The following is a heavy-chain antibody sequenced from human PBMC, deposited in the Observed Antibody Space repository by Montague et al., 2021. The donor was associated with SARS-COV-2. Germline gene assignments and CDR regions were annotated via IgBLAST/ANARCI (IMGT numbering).Heavy chain of an antibody. Sequence: SLRPSCAASGSTFDDYGMSWVRQGPGKGLEWVSGITRNGDSTDFADSVKGRFTISRDNAKNSLYLQMNSLRAEDTALYYCVRGFRNGPFDVWGQGTLVNVSS. CDR3: VRGFRNGPFDV. CDR1: GSTFDDYG. J-gene: IGHJ4*02. V-gene: IGHV3-20*04. D-gene: IGHD1-14*01. CDR2: ITRNGDST.